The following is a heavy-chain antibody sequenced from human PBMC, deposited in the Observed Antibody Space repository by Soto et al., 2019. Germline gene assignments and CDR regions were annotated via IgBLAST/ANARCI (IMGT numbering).Heavy chain of an antibody. J-gene: IGHJ4*02. Sequence: QVQLVESGGGVVQPGRSLRLSCAASGFTFSSYAMHWVRQAPXXXLEWVAVISYDGSNKYYADSVKGRFTISRDNSKNTXYLQXNSLXXXXXXVXXXXXXXXXXXXXXVYWGQGTLVTVSS. CDR2: ISYDGSNK. CDR3: XXXXXXXXXXXVY. CDR1: GFTFSSYA. V-gene: IGHV3-30-3*01.